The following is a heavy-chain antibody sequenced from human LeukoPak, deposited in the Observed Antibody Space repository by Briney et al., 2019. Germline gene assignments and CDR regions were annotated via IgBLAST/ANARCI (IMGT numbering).Heavy chain of an antibody. CDR1: GGSISSGGYS. J-gene: IGHJ3*02. Sequence: SSETLSLTCAVSGGSISSGGYSWSWIRQPPGKGLEWIGYIYYSGSTYYNPSLKSRVTISVDTSKNQFSLKLSSVTAADTAVYYCARDGFLEWYDEYAFDIWGQGTMVTVSS. D-gene: IGHD3-3*01. V-gene: IGHV4-30-4*07. CDR3: ARDGFLEWYDEYAFDI. CDR2: IYYSGST.